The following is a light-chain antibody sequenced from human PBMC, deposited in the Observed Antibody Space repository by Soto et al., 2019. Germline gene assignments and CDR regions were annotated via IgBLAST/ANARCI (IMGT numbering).Light chain of an antibody. J-gene: IGKJ4*01. CDR1: QDISNY. Sequence: DIQMTQSPSSLSASVGDRVTITCQASQDISNYLNWYQLKPGKAPKLLIFDASSVQAGVPSRFSGSGSGTDFSFTITRLQPEDIATYYCQQYEDLPLTFGGGTKVQIK. V-gene: IGKV1-33*01. CDR2: DAS. CDR3: QQYEDLPLT.